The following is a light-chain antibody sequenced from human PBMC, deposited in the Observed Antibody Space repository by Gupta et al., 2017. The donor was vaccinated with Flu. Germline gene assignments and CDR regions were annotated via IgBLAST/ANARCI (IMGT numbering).Light chain of an antibody. CDR1: QSVSSK. CDR3: QQYSDWPPLT. V-gene: IGKV3-15*01. J-gene: IGKJ5*01. CDR2: DAS. Sequence: EIVMTQSPDTLSVSLGERATLSCRASQSVSSKLAWYQQKPGQAPRLLIYDASTRATGIPARFSGSGSGAELTLTISSRQSEDFAVYYCQQYSDWPPLTFGQGTRLEIK.